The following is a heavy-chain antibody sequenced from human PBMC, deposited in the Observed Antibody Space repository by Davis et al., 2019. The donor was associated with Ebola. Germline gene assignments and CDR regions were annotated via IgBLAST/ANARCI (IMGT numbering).Heavy chain of an antibody. CDR3: ARSMVRGVIMDY. V-gene: IGHV3-23*01. CDR1: GFTFSSYA. J-gene: IGHJ4*02. CDR2: ISGSGGST. Sequence: GESLKISCAASGFTFSSYAMSWVRQAPGKGLEWVSAISGSGGSTYYADSVKGRFTISRDNSKNTLYLQMNSLRAEDTAVYYCARSMVRGVIMDYWGQGTLVTVSS. D-gene: IGHD3-10*01.